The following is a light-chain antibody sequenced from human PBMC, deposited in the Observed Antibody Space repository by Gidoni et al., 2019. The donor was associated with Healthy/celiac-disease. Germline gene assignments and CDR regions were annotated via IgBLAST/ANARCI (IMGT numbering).Light chain of an antibody. Sequence: QSALTQHASVSGSPGQSITISCTGTSSDVGGYNYVSWYQQHTGKAPKLMIYEVSNRPSGVSNRFSGSKSGNTAALTITGLQAEDEADYYCSSYTSSSTVVFGGGTKLTVL. V-gene: IGLV2-14*01. CDR1: SSDVGGYNY. J-gene: IGLJ2*01. CDR2: EVS. CDR3: SSYTSSSTVV.